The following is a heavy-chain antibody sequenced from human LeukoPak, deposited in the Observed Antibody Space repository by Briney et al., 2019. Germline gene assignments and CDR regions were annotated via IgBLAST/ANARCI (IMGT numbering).Heavy chain of an antibody. V-gene: IGHV3-74*01. D-gene: IGHD1-26*01. CDR1: GFTFSSYW. CDR2: IASDGSST. J-gene: IGHJ4*02. CDR3: ARDDYSGSSFDY. Sequence: GGSLRLSCAASGFTFSSYWMNWVRQAPGKGLVWVSRIASDGSSTTYADSVKGRFTISRDNSKNTLYLQMNSLRAEDTAVYYCARDDYSGSSFDYWGQGTLVTVSS.